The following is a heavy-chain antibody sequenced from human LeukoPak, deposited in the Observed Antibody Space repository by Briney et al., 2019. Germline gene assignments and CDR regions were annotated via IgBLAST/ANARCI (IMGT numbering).Heavy chain of an antibody. D-gene: IGHD1-14*01. V-gene: IGHV3-33*06. CDR3: AKGKKPDERYFDY. Sequence: GGSLRLSCTASGFTFRNYGMNWVRQAPGKGLEWVAGIWYDGSNKDYVDSVKGRFTISRDNSKNTLYLQMNSLRAEDTAVYYCAKGKKPDERYFDYWGQGTLVTVSS. J-gene: IGHJ4*02. CDR1: GFTFRNYG. CDR2: IWYDGSNK.